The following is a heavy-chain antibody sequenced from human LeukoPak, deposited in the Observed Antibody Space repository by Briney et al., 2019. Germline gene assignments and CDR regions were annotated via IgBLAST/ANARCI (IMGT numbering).Heavy chain of an antibody. D-gene: IGHD6-13*01. CDR3: ARGPYSSSWYRQFDY. CDR1: GGSISSYY. J-gene: IGHJ4*02. Sequence: PSETLSLTCTVSGGSISSYYWSWIRQPPGKGLEWIGYIYYSGSTNYNPSLKSRVTISVDTSKNQFFLKLSSVTAADTAVYYCARGPYSSSWYRQFDYWGQGTLVTVSS. CDR2: IYYSGST. V-gene: IGHV4-59*01.